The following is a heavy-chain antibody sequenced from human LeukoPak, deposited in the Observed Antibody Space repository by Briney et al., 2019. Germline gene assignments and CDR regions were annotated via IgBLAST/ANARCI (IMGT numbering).Heavy chain of an antibody. Sequence: PGGSLRLSCAASGFSVSSNYVSWVRQAPGKGLEWVSVIYSGGTTYYADSIKGRFTISRDNSKNTLYLQMNSLRAEDTAVYYCAKRRGLELLYYYYMDVWGKGTTVTVSS. J-gene: IGHJ6*03. V-gene: IGHV3-53*01. CDR1: GFSVSSNY. CDR3: AKRRGLELLYYYYMDV. D-gene: IGHD1-7*01. CDR2: IYSGGTT.